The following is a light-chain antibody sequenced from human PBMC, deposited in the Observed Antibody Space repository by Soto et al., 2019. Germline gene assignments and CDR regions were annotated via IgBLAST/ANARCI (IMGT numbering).Light chain of an antibody. CDR2: DAS. CDR3: QQSKSYPLS. CDR1: QAISNA. V-gene: IGKV1-13*02. J-gene: IGKJ4*01. Sequence: AIQLTQSPSSLSASVGDRVTITCRASQAISNALALYQHKPGQAPEFLIYDASSLESGVPSRFSGSGSGTDFSLTIDSLQPEDFATYYCQQSKSYPLSFGGGTKVEIK.